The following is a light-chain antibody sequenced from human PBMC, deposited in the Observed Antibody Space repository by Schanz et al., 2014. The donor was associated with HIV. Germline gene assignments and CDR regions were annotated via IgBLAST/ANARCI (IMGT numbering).Light chain of an antibody. Sequence: EIVLTQSPATLSLSPGERATLSCRASQSVSDNYLAWYQQRPGQAPRLLIYDASSRATGIPDRFSGSGSGTDFTLTIIRLEPEDFAVYYCQQYGSSPTWTFGQGTKVEIK. CDR3: QQYGSSPTWT. V-gene: IGKV3-20*01. CDR2: DAS. J-gene: IGKJ1*01. CDR1: QSVSDNY.